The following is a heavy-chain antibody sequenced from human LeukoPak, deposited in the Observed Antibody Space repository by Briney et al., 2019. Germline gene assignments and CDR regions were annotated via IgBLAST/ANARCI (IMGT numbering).Heavy chain of an antibody. J-gene: IGHJ4*02. Sequence: GGSLRLSCAASGFTFSSYAMHWVRQAPGKGLEYVSAISSNGGSTYYANSVKGRFTISRDNSKNTLYLQMNSLRAEDTAVYYCAKRGVTGYKEAFDYWGQGTLVTVSS. V-gene: IGHV3-64*01. CDR1: GFTFSSYA. CDR2: ISSNGGST. D-gene: IGHD3-9*01. CDR3: AKRGVTGYKEAFDY.